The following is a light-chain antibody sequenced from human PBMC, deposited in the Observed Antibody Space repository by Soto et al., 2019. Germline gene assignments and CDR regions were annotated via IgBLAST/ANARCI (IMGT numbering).Light chain of an antibody. V-gene: IGKV1-5*01. J-gene: IGKJ3*01. CDR1: QSISSW. CDR3: QQYNSYSPLFT. CDR2: DAS. Sequence: DIQMTQSPSTLSASVGDRVTITCRASQSISSWLAWYQQKPGKAPKLLIYDASSLESGVPSRFSGSGSGTEFTHAISSLQPDDFATYYCQQYNSYSPLFTFGPGTKVDIK.